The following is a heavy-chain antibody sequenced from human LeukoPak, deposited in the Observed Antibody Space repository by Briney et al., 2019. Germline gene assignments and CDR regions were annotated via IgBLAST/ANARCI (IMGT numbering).Heavy chain of an antibody. CDR1: GFTFSSYA. J-gene: IGHJ5*02. V-gene: IGHV3-30-3*01. D-gene: IGHD1-26*01. Sequence: PGGSLRLSCAASGFTFSSYAMHWVRQAPGKGLEWVAVISYDGSSKYYADSVKGRFTISRDNSKNTLYLQMNSLRAEDTAVYYCARDGSIVGATTWFDPWGQGTLVTVSS. CDR2: ISYDGSSK. CDR3: ARDGSIVGATTWFDP.